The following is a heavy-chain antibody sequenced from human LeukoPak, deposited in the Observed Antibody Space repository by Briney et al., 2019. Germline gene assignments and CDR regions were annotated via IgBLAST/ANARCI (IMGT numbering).Heavy chain of an antibody. J-gene: IGHJ5*01. CDR1: GGSISSSNW. CDR3: ARAWYSSTWRGNWFDS. D-gene: IGHD6-13*01. Sequence: SETLSLTCAVSGGSISSSNWWSWIRQPPGKGLEDIGSIFQSGSTYYNPSLKSRVTISIDTSKNQFSLKLNSLSAADTAVYYCARAWYSSTWRGNWFDSWGQGILVTVSS. CDR2: IFQSGST. V-gene: IGHV4-38-2*01.